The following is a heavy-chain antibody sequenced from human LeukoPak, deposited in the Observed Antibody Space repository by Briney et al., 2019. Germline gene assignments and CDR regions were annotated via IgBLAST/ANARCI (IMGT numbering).Heavy chain of an antibody. CDR3: ARDLALGTAYFDY. D-gene: IGHD1-26*01. J-gene: IGHJ4*02. V-gene: IGHV1-2*02. Sequence: ASVKVSCKASGYTFTSYYMHWVRQAPGQGLEWMGWINPNSGGTNYAQKFQGRVTMTRDTSISTAYMELSRLRSDDTAVYYCARDLALGTAYFDYWGQGTLVTVSS. CDR2: INPNSGGT. CDR1: GYTFTSYY.